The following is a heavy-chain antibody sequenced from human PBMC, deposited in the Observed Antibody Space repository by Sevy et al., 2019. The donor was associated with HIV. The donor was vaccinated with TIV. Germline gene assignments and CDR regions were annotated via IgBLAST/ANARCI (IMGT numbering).Heavy chain of an antibody. CDR2: IIPILGIA. J-gene: IGHJ3*02. D-gene: IGHD6-6*01. CDR3: ARVGYSSSTAAVQRGAFDI. CDR1: GGTFSSYA. V-gene: IGHV1-69*10. Sequence: ASVKVSCKASGGTFSSYAISWVRQAPGQGLEWMGGIIPILGIANYAQKFQGRVTITADKSTSTVYMELSSLRSEDTAVYSCARVGYSSSTAAVQRGAFDIWGQGTMVTVSS.